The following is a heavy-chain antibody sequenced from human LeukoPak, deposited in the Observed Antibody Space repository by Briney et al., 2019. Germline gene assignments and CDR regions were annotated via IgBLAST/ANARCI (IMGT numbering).Heavy chain of an antibody. Sequence: SETLSLTCTVSGASISSYYWSWIRQPPGKGLEWIGYIYHTGHTEYNPSLKSRVSISLDTSKSQFSLKLSSVTAADTAVYYCARHRFGHLFDTWGQGTLVTVSS. CDR2: IYHTGHT. V-gene: IGHV4-59*01. CDR3: ARHRFGHLFDT. D-gene: IGHD3-16*01. J-gene: IGHJ4*02. CDR1: GASISSYY.